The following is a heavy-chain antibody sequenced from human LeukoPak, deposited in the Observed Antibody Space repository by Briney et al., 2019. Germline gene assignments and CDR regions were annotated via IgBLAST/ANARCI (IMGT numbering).Heavy chain of an antibody. Sequence: GGSLRLSCAASGFTFSSYAMSWVRQAPGKGLEWVANIKQDGSEKYYVDSVKGRFTISRDNAKNSLYLQMNSLRAEDTAVYYCARVSYDFWSGYWHFAYWGQGTLVTVSS. CDR3: ARVSYDFWSGYWHFAY. D-gene: IGHD3-3*01. CDR2: IKQDGSEK. J-gene: IGHJ4*02. V-gene: IGHV3-7*01. CDR1: GFTFSSYA.